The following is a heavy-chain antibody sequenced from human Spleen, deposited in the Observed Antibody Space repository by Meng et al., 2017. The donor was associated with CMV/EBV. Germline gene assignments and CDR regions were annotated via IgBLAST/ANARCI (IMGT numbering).Heavy chain of an antibody. J-gene: IGHJ4*02. CDR2: IYSGGST. CDR3: ASGFWSGYTY. Sequence: GESLKISCAASGFTVSSNYMSWVRQAPGKGLEWVSVIYSGGSTYYADSVKGRFTISRDNSKNTLYLQINSLRAEDTAVYYCASGFWSGYTYWGQGTLVTVSS. D-gene: IGHD3-3*01. V-gene: IGHV3-66*02. CDR1: GFTVSSNY.